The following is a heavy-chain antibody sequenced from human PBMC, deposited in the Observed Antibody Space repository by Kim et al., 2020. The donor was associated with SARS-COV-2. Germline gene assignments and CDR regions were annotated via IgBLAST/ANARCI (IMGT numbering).Heavy chain of an antibody. J-gene: IGHJ6*02. CDR2: ISSSSSYI. CDR1: GFTFSSYS. V-gene: IGHV3-21*01. Sequence: VGSLRLSCAASGFTFSSYSMNWVRQAPGKGLEWVSSISSSSSYIYYADSVKGRFTISRDNAQNSLYLQMNSLRAEDTAMYYCARFPLSNIVVVIASTRGYYGMDVWGQGTTVTGSS. CDR3: ARFPLSNIVVVIASTRGYYGMDV. D-gene: IGHD2-21*01.